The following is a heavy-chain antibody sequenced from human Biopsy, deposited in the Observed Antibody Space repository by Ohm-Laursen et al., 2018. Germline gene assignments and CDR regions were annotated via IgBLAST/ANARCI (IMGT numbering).Heavy chain of an antibody. D-gene: IGHD6-19*01. J-gene: IGHJ3*02. CDR1: GGSISGSS. V-gene: IGHV4-59*08. CDR3: AKHGSGWTGDDALHI. CDR2: ISYSGST. Sequence: GTLSLTRTVSGGSISGSSWSWIRQAPGRGLEWVGYISYSGSTNNNPPLKSRITISVDTSKNQLSLKVTSVTAADTAVYYCAKHGSGWTGDDALHIWGQGTMVTVSS.